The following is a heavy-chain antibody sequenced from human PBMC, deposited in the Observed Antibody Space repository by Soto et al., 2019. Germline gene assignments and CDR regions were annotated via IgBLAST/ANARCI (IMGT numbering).Heavy chain of an antibody. J-gene: IGHJ4*02. V-gene: IGHV3-15*01. D-gene: IGHD6-6*01. CDR3: TTDVIAALSFDY. Sequence: PGGSLRLSCEVSGFTFSNAWMSWVRQAPGKGLEWVGRIKSKTDGGTTDYAAPVKGRFTISRDDSKNTLYLQMNSLKTEDTAVYYCTTDVIAALSFDYWGQGTLVTVSS. CDR1: GFTFSNAW. CDR2: IKSKTDGGTT.